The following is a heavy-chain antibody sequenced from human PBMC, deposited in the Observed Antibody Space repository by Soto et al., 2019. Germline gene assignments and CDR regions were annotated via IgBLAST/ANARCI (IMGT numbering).Heavy chain of an antibody. J-gene: IGHJ4*02. Sequence: QEQLVQSGAEVKKPGSSVTVSCKASGGTFSNYAISWVRQAPGQGLEWMGGIVPLFGTANYGQKFYGRVTITADESTRTLYLELSSLRSEDTAIYYCARDRDDSRGFYHRYYFNYWGQGTLVTVSS. V-gene: IGHV1-69*01. CDR2: IVPLFGTA. CDR3: ARDRDDSRGFYHRYYFNY. D-gene: IGHD3-22*01. CDR1: GGTFSNYA.